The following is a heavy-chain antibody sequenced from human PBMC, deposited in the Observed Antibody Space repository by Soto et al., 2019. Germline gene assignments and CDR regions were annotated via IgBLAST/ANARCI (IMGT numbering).Heavy chain of an antibody. CDR3: AGSVEGDFDY. Sequence: EVQLVESGGALVQPGGSLRLSCAASGFKFSIYSMKWVRQAPGKGLEWSAYITSDTKTIKYGDSVKGRFTITRDNAKNSVYLQMNSLSDEDTAVYYYAGSVEGDFDYWGQGTVVTVSS. V-gene: IGHV3-48*02. D-gene: IGHD6-19*01. CDR1: GFKFSIYS. CDR2: ITSDTKTI. J-gene: IGHJ4*02.